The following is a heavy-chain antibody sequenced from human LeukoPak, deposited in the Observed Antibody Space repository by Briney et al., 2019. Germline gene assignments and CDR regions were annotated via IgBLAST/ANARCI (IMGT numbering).Heavy chain of an antibody. CDR1: GGTFSSYA. CDR2: IIPIFGTA. CDR3: ARVEREGYYDSSGYYL. V-gene: IGHV1-69*13. Sequence: SVKVSCKASGGTFSSYAISWVRQAPGQGLEWMGGIIPIFGTANYAQKFQGRVTITADESTSTAYMELSSLRSEDTAVYYCARVEREGYYDSSGYYLWGQGTLVTVSS. J-gene: IGHJ4*02. D-gene: IGHD3-22*01.